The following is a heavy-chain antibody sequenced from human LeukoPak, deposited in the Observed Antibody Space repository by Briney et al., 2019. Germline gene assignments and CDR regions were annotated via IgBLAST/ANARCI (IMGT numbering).Heavy chain of an antibody. CDR2: IWYGGSNK. CDR1: GFTFSSSG. J-gene: IGHJ4*02. Sequence: GGSLRLSCAASGFTFSSSGMHWVRQAPGKGLEWVAVIWYGGSNKYYADSVKGRFTISRDNSKNTLDLQMNSLRAEDTAVYYCARDLPVWGSYRYTGYLDYWGQGTLVTVSS. V-gene: IGHV3-33*01. D-gene: IGHD3-16*02. CDR3: ARDLPVWGSYRYTGYLDY.